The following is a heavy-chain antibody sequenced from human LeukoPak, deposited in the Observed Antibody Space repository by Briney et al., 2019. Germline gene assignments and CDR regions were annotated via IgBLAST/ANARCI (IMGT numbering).Heavy chain of an antibody. CDR2: ISGSGSST. J-gene: IGHJ6*04. Sequence: PGGSLRLSCAASGFTFSSYAMNWVRQAPGKGREWVSAISGSGSSTYHGDSVKGRFTISRDNSKNTLNLQMNSLRAEDTAVYYCAKGRNYYGSGTYMDVWGKGTTVTVSS. CDR3: AKGRNYYGSGTYMDV. CDR1: GFTFSSYA. D-gene: IGHD3-10*01. V-gene: IGHV3-23*01.